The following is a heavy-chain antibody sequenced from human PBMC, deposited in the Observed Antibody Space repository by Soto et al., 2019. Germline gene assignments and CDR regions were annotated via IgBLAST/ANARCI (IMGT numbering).Heavy chain of an antibody. CDR2: NGSPTTDT. CDR3: ARDNGVGGFDI. J-gene: IGHJ3*02. D-gene: IGHD2-8*01. V-gene: IGHV3-21*02. Sequence: EVQLVESGGGLVKPGGSLRLSCSASGFTFGNYGMNWVRQAPGKGLEWVSSNGSPTTDTYYADSVKGRFTVYRDNAKHSLYLQMNNLRADDTALYYCARDNGVGGFDIWGQGTMVIVSS. CDR1: GFTFGNYG.